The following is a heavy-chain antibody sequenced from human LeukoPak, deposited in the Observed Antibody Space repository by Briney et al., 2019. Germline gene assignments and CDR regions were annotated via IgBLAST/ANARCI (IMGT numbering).Heavy chain of an antibody. J-gene: IGHJ4*02. CDR1: GFTFSSYA. V-gene: IGHV3-23*01. CDR3: AKALYSSSWYDAFDY. Sequence: GSLRLSCAASGFTFSSYAMSWVRQAPGKGLEWVSAISGSGGSTYYADSVKGRFTISRDNSKNTLYLQMNSLRAEDTAVYYCAKALYSSSWYDAFDYWGQGTLVTVSS. D-gene: IGHD6-13*01. CDR2: ISGSGGST.